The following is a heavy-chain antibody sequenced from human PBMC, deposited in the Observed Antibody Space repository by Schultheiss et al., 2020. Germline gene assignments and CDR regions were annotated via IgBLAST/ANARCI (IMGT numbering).Heavy chain of an antibody. J-gene: IGHJ3*02. V-gene: IGHV1-2*02. CDR3: ATLYYDSSGYAAFDI. D-gene: IGHD3-22*01. CDR1: GYSFTGYY. Sequence: ASVKVSCNASGYSFTGYYMDWVRQAPGQGLEWMGWMNPNSGGIKYAQKFQGRVTMTRDTSINTAYMELSRLRSDDTAVYYCATLYYDSSGYAAFDIWGQGTMVTVSS. CDR2: MNPNSGGI.